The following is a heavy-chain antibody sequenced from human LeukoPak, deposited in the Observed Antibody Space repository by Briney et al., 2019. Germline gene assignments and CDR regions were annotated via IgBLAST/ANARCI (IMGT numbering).Heavy chain of an antibody. CDR1: GYTFTSYY. J-gene: IGHJ6*03. CDR3: ARVRSSGWYRGYYYMDV. V-gene: IGHV1-46*01. D-gene: IGHD6-19*01. Sequence: ASVTVSCKASGYTFTSYYMHWVRQAPGQGLEWMGIINPSGGSTSYAQKFQGRVTITRNTSISTAYMELSSLRSEDTAVYYCARVRSSGWYRGYYYMDVWGKGTTVTVSS. CDR2: INPSGGST.